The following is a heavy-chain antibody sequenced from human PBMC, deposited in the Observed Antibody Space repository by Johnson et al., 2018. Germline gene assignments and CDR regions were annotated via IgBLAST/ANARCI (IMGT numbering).Heavy chain of an antibody. D-gene: IGHD3-22*01. V-gene: IGHV3-30*18. CDR3: AKDYDSSGPTLDEYFQH. CDR1: GFTFSSYG. Sequence: LPGRSLRLSCAASGFTFSSYGMHWVRQAPGKGLEWVAVISYDGSNKYYADSVKGRFTISRDNSKNTLYLQMNSLRAEDTAVYYCAKDYDSSGPTLDEYFQHWGQGTLVTVSS. J-gene: IGHJ1*01. CDR2: ISYDGSNK.